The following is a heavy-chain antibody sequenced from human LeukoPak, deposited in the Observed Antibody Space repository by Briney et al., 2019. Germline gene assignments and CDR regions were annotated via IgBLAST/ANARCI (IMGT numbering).Heavy chain of an antibody. CDR3: ARGGVYYDYYFGMDV. D-gene: IGHD3-22*01. Sequence: KPSETLSLTCTVSGGSISSYYWSWIRQPPGKELEWIGYIYYSGSTKYNPSLKSRVTISLDTSENQFSLKLSSVTAADTAVYYCARGGVYYDYYFGMDVWGQGTTVTVSS. CDR1: GGSISSYY. CDR2: IYYSGST. J-gene: IGHJ6*02. V-gene: IGHV4-59*08.